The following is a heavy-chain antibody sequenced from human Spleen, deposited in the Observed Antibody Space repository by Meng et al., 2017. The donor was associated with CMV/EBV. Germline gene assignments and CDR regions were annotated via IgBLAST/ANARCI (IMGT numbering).Heavy chain of an antibody. CDR1: GFAFRTYR. CDR3: AKVGGERTIDY. D-gene: IGHD3-10*01. J-gene: IGHJ4*02. CDR2: IKSDGSKN. Sequence: GGSLRLSCAASGFAFRTYRMHWVRQAPGRGLEWVTSIKSDGSKNHYVDSVKGRFTISRDNSKNTLYLQMNSLRAEDTALYYCAKVGGERTIDYWGQGTLVTVSS. V-gene: IGHV3-30*02.